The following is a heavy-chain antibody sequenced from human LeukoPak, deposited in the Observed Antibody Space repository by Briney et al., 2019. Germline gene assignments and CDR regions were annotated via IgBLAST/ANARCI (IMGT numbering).Heavy chain of an antibody. CDR2: ISYSGNT. Sequence: SETLSLTCTVSGASISSKTFYWGWIRQPPGRGLEWIGSISYSGNTYYTPSLKSRLTISVDTSKNQFSLRLTSVTAADTAVYFCARVSRFGTDFFDFWGQGTLATVSS. CDR1: GASISSKTFY. D-gene: IGHD3-3*01. CDR3: ARVSRFGTDFFDF. J-gene: IGHJ4*02. V-gene: IGHV4-39*07.